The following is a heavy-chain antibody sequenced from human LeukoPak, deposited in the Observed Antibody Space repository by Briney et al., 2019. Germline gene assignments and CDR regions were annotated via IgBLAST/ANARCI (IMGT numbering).Heavy chain of an antibody. J-gene: IGHJ4*02. CDR1: GFTFSSYV. Sequence: PGGSLRLSCAASGFTFSSYVMHWVRQAPGKGLEWVAIISYDGSNEYYADSVKGRFTISRDNSKNTLYLQMNSLRAEDTAVYYCARAVAGTFDYWGQGTLVTVSS. CDR3: ARAVAGTFDY. CDR2: ISYDGSNE. V-gene: IGHV3-30*04. D-gene: IGHD6-19*01.